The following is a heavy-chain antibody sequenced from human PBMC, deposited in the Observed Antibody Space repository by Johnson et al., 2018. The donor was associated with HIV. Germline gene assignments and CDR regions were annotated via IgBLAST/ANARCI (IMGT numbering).Heavy chain of an antibody. CDR3: TTVECGGSFDGDQSEALDI. J-gene: IGHJ3*02. D-gene: IGHD2-15*01. CDR2: IKSKTDGGTT. V-gene: IGHV3-15*01. CDR1: GFTFSNAW. Sequence: VQLVESGGGVVQPGRSLRLSCAASGFTFSNAWMSWVRQAPGKGLEWVGRIKSKTDGGTTDYAAPVKGRFTISRDDSKNTLYLQMNSLKTEDTAVYYCTTVECGGSFDGDQSEALDIWGQGTMVTVSS.